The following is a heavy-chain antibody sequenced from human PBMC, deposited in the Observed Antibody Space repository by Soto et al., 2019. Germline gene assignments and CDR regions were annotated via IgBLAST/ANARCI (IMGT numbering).Heavy chain of an antibody. CDR1: GFTFSNYA. Sequence: GGSLRLSCAGSGFTFSNYAMTWVRQAPGKGLEWVSTTRSNGEYTYYADSVKGRFTVSRDNSRNALFLEMSSLRAEDTAVYYCAKESMSVAVSASRVYGMGVWGQGTTVTVSS. CDR3: AKESMSVAVSASRVYGMGV. V-gene: IGHV3-23*01. J-gene: IGHJ6*02. CDR2: TRSNGEYT. D-gene: IGHD6-6*01.